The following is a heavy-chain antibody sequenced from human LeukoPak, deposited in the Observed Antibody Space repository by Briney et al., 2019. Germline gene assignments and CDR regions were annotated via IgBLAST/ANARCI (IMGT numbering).Heavy chain of an antibody. Sequence: SETLSLTCTVSGGSISSSSYYWGWIRQPPGKGLEWIGSIYYSGSTYYNPSLKSRVTISVDTSKNQFSLKLRSVTAADTAVYYCARQGYYDSSGYLHWYFDLWGRGTLVTVSS. CDR2: IYYSGST. CDR3: ARQGYYDSSGYLHWYFDL. V-gene: IGHV4-39*01. J-gene: IGHJ2*01. CDR1: GGSISSSSYY. D-gene: IGHD3-22*01.